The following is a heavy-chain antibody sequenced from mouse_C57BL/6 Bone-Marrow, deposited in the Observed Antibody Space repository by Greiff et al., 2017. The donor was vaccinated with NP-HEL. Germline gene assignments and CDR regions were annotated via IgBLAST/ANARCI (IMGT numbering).Heavy chain of an antibody. V-gene: IGHV14-4*01. J-gene: IGHJ2*01. CDR1: GFNIKDDY. CDR2: IDPENGDT. Sequence: EVQRVESGAELVRPGASVKLSCTASGFNIKDDYMHWVKQRPEQGLEWIGWIDPENGDTEYASKFQGKATITADTSSNTAYLQLSSLTSEDTVVYYCTRGGLLRFFPLFDYWGQGTTLTVSS. CDR3: TRGGLLRFFPLFDY. D-gene: IGHD1-1*01.